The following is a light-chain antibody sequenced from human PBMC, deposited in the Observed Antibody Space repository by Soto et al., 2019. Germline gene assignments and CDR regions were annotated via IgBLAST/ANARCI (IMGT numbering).Light chain of an antibody. CDR1: SSNIGINT. CDR2: SNN. Sequence: SVLTQTHSASGTPGQRVTISGSGSSSNIGINTVNWYQQLPGTAPKLLIYSNNQRPSGVPDRFSGSKSGTSASLAISGLQSEDEADYYCAAWDDSLNGFYGFGTGTKVTVL. CDR3: AAWDDSLNGFYG. J-gene: IGLJ1*01. V-gene: IGLV1-44*01.